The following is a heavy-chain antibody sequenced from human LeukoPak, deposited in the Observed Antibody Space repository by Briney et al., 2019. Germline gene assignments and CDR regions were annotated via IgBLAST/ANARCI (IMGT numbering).Heavy chain of an antibody. J-gene: IGHJ4*02. V-gene: IGHV4-30-4*08. CDR1: GGSISSGDYY. CDR3: AREGYGSGSYYLTDY. D-gene: IGHD3-10*01. CDR2: IYYSGST. Sequence: SETLSLTCTVSGGSISSGDYYWSWIRQPPGKGLEWIGYIYYSGSTYYNPSLKSRVTISADTSKNQFSLKLSSVTAADTAVYYCAREGYGSGSYYLTDYWGQGTLVTVSS.